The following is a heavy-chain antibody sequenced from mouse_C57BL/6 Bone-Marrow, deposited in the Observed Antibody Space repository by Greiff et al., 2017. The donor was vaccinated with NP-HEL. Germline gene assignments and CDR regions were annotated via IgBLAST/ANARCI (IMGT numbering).Heavy chain of an antibody. V-gene: IGHV5-6*01. CDR1: GFTFSSYG. CDR2: ISSGGSYT. CDR3: ARHYYGSSWYYYAMDY. J-gene: IGHJ4*01. D-gene: IGHD1-1*01. Sequence: EVKLMESGGDLVKPGGSLKLSCAASGFTFSSYGMSWVRQTPDKRLEWVATISSGGSYTYYPDSVKGRFTISRDNANNTLYLQMSSLKSEDTAMYYCARHYYGSSWYYYAMDYWGQGTSVTVSA.